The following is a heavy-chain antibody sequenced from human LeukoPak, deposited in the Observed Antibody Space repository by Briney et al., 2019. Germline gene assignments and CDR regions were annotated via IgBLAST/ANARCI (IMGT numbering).Heavy chain of an antibody. J-gene: IGHJ2*01. Sequence: GASVKVSCKVSGSTLSDLSIHWVRQAPGKGLEYVGGSDPEEGEPFHAQTFQGRITLTEDTSIDKAYMELSSLRSEDTAVYYCVTDRARLFWYFDLWGRGTLVTVSS. CDR3: VTDRARLFWYFDL. CDR2: SDPEEGEP. V-gene: IGHV1-24*01. D-gene: IGHD2-21*02. CDR1: GSTLSDLS.